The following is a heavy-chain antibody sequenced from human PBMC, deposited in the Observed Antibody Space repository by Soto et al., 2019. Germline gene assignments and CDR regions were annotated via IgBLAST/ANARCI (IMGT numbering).Heavy chain of an antibody. CDR2: IYYSGST. D-gene: IGHD5-12*01. CDR1: GGSISSGGYY. J-gene: IGHJ4*02. CDR3: ARERWLHFGVYYFDY. Sequence: QVQLQESGPGLVKPSQTLSLTCTVSGGSISSGGYYWSWIRQHPGKGLEWIGYIYYSGSTYYNPSLKSRVTIAVDTSKNQFSLKLSSVTAADTAVYYCARERWLHFGVYYFDYWGQGTLVTVSS. V-gene: IGHV4-31*03.